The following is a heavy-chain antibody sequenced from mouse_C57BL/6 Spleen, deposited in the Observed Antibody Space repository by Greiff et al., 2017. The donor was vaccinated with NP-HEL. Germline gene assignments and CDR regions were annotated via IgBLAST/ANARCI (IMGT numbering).Heavy chain of an antibody. J-gene: IGHJ4*01. Sequence: EVKVEESGGGLVKPGGSLKLSCAASGFTFSDYGMHWVRQAPEKGLEWVAYISSGSSTIYYADTVKGRFTISRDNAKNTLFLQMTSLRSEDTAMYYCARRQLRLPYAMDYWGQGTSVTVSS. CDR3: ARRQLRLPYAMDY. V-gene: IGHV5-17*01. D-gene: IGHD3-2*02. CDR1: GFTFSDYG. CDR2: ISSGSSTI.